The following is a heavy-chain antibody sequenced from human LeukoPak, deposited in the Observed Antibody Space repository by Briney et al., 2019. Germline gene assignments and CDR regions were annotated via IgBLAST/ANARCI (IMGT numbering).Heavy chain of an antibody. J-gene: IGHJ6*03. Sequence: ASVKVSCKASGGAFSSYAISWVRQAPGQGLEWMGGIIPIFGTANYAQKFQGRVTITTDESTSTAYMELSSLRSEDTAVYYCARGWGGNSYYYYYMDVWGKGTTVTVSS. CDR3: ARGWGGNSYYYYYMDV. D-gene: IGHD4-23*01. V-gene: IGHV1-69*05. CDR1: GGAFSSYA. CDR2: IIPIFGTA.